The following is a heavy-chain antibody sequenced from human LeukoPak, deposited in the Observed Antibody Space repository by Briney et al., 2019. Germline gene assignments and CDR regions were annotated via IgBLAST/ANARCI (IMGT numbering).Heavy chain of an antibody. J-gene: IGHJ4*02. CDR3: ARGGSPFCISPSCQGAFDS. V-gene: IGHV4-61*03. Sequence: SQTLSLTCTVSGGSISSGSYYWSWVRQPPGKGLEWIGYIHSSGSPNYNPSLKSRVTISVDTSKNHFSLNLSSVTAADTAVYYCARGGSPFCISPSCQGAFDSWGQGTLVTVSS. CDR1: GGSISSGSYY. CDR2: IHSSGSP. D-gene: IGHD2-2*01.